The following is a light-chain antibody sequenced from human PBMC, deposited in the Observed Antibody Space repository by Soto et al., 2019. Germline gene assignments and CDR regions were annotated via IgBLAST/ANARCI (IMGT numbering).Light chain of an antibody. CDR2: ENN. V-gene: IGLV1-40*01. J-gene: IGLJ1*01. Sequence: SVLTQPPSVSEAPGQRVTISCTGSSSNIGAGYEAHWYQQVPGTAPKLLIYENNNRPSGVPDRFSGSKSGTSASLAITGLQAEDEAEYYCQSSDSSLSGYVFGTGTKVTVL. CDR1: SSNIGAGYE. CDR3: QSSDSSLSGYV.